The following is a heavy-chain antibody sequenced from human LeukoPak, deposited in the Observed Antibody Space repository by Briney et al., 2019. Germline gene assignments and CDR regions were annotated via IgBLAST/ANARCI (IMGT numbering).Heavy chain of an antibody. J-gene: IGHJ4*02. CDR3: ASQAGYSSGWAPVY. CDR2: ISYDGNDQ. Sequence: GGSLRLSCAASGFTFDDYASHWVRQAPGKGLEWVAFISYDGNDQYYADSVEGRFTISRDNSKNTLFLQMNSLRAEDTAVYFCASQAGYSSGWAPVYWGQGTPVTVSS. V-gene: IGHV3-30*03. CDR1: GFTFDDYA. D-gene: IGHD6-19*01.